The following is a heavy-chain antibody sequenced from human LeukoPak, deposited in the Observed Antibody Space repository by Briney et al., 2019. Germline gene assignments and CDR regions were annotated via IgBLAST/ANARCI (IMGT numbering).Heavy chain of an antibody. CDR1: GFTFRNFG. CDR2: ISNDGSKR. J-gene: IGHJ3*02. D-gene: IGHD3-9*01. V-gene: IGHV3-30*18. CDR3: ANGPYYDILTGNFFSRPIDM. Sequence: GMSLRLSCAASGFTFRNFGMSWVRQAAGKGLEWVATISNDGSKRFFADSVRGRFTISRDNSKNTMFLQMASLRAEDAAVYFCANGPYYDILTGNFFSRPIDMWGQGTMVTVSS.